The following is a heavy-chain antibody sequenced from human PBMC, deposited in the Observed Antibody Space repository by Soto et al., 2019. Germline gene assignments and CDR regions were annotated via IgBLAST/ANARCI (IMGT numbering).Heavy chain of an antibody. J-gene: IGHJ2*01. Sequence: SETLSLTCAVYGGSFSGYYWSWIRQPPGKGLEWIGEINHSGSTNYNPSLKSRVTISVDTSKNQFSLKLSSVTAADTAVYYCARAPLEGLRYFDWLSYWYFDLWGRGTLVTVSS. CDR1: GGSFSGYY. CDR3: ARAPLEGLRYFDWLSYWYFDL. D-gene: IGHD3-9*01. V-gene: IGHV4-34*01. CDR2: INHSGST.